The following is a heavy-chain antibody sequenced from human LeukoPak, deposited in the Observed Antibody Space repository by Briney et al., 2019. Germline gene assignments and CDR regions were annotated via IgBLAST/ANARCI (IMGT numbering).Heavy chain of an antibody. CDR3: ARGRPHGNDY. CDR1: GLTFSSHW. D-gene: IGHD4-17*01. J-gene: IGHJ4*02. Sequence: GGSLRLSCAASGLTFSSHWMNWVRQAPGKGLVWVSRIASDGSSTTYADSVKGRFSISRDNAKNTLYLQMNSLRVEDTAVYYCARGRPHGNDYWGQGTLVTVSS. V-gene: IGHV3-74*01. CDR2: IASDGSST.